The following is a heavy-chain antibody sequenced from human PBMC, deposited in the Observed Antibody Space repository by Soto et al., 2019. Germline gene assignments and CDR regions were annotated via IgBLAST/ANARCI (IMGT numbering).Heavy chain of an antibody. CDR2: IYYSGST. V-gene: IGHV4-31*03. Sequence: QVQLQESGPGLVKPSQTLSLPCTVSGGAISSGGYYWSWLRQHPGKGLEWIGDIYYSGSTYYNPALKSRVTISVDTAKNQFSLKLSSVTAADTAGYYCASSIDPWGQGTLVTVSS. CDR3: ASSIDP. J-gene: IGHJ5*02. CDR1: GGAISSGGYY.